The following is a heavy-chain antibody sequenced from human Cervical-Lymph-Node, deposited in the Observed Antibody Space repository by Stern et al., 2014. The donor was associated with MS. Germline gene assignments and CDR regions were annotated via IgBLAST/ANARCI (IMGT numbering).Heavy chain of an antibody. Sequence: QVQLQESGPGLVKPSQTLSLTCTVSGGSISSGGYYWSWIRQHPGQGLEWIGYIYYSGSTYSNPSLTSRVTISVDTSKNQFSLKLSSVTAADTAVYYCARVSYDVWSGYYVFDYWGQGTLVTVSS. D-gene: IGHD3-3*01. CDR1: GGSISSGGYY. CDR2: IYYSGST. CDR3: ARVSYDVWSGYYVFDY. J-gene: IGHJ4*02. V-gene: IGHV4-31*03.